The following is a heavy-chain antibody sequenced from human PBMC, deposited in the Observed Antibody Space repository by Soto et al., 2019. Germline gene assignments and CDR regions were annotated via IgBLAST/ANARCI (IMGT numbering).Heavy chain of an antibody. CDR3: ARSTRLHFFVMDV. V-gene: IGHV2-70*04. CDR2: IDWDDNK. J-gene: IGHJ6*02. Sequence: SGPTLVNPTQTLRLTCNFSGFSLSTEKMRLSWIRQSPGKALEWLARIDWDDNKFYRTSLKTRLTVSKETSKDQVVLTMTNMDPVDSGTYYCARSTRLHFFVMDVWGQGTTVTVSS. D-gene: IGHD5-12*01. CDR1: GFSLSTEKMR.